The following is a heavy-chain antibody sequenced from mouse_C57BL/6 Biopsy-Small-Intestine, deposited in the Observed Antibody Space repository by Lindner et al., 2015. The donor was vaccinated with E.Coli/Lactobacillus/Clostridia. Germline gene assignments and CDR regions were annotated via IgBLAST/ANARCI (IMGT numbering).Heavy chain of an antibody. Sequence: VQLQESGPELVKPGALVKMSCKASGYTFTDYNMHWVKQSHGKSLEWIGYINPNNGGTSYNQKFKGKATLTVDKSSSTAYMELRSLTSEDSAVYYCADTHYAMDYWGQGTSVTVSS. J-gene: IGHJ4*01. CDR3: ADTHYAMDY. V-gene: IGHV1-22*01. CDR1: GYTFTDYN. CDR2: INPNNGGT. D-gene: IGHD5-1-1*01.